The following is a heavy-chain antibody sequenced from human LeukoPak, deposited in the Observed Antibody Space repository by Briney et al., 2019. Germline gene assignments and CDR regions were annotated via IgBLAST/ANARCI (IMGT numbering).Heavy chain of an antibody. CDR2: IIPILGIA. Sequence: SVKVSCKASGGTFSSYAISWVRQAPGQGLEWMGRIIPILGIANYAQKFQGRVTITADKSTSTAYMELSSLRSEDTAVYYCARDGRGIVATPDAFDIWGQGTMVTVSS. D-gene: IGHD5-12*01. J-gene: IGHJ3*02. CDR1: GGTFSSYA. CDR3: ARDGRGIVATPDAFDI. V-gene: IGHV1-69*04.